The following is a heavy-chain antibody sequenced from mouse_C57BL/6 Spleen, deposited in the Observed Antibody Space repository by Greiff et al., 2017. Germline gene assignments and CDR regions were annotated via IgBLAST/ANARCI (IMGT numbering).Heavy chain of an antibody. CDR2: ISSGSSTI. CDR3: ARSVYAMDY. CDR1: GFTFSDYG. Sequence: DVQLQESGGGLVKPGGSLKLSCAASGFTFSDYGMHWVRQAPEKGLEWVAYISSGSSTIYYADTVKGRFTISRDNAKNTLFLQMTSLRSEDTAMYYCARSVYAMDYWGQGTSVTVSS. V-gene: IGHV5-17*01. J-gene: IGHJ4*01.